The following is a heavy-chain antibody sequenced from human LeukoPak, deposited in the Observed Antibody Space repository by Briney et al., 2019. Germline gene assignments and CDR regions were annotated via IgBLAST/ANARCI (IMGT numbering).Heavy chain of an antibody. CDR1: GFTFSNAW. D-gene: IGHD6-19*01. CDR2: IKSKADGGTT. J-gene: IGHJ4*02. Sequence: RTGGSLRLSCAASGFTFSNAWMSWVRQAPGKGLEWVGRIKSKADGGTTDYAAPVKGRFTTSRDESENTLYVQMTSLKTEDTAVYYCTTDRVHSSYWYYFDHWGQGALVTVSS. CDR3: TTDRVHSSYWYYFDH. V-gene: IGHV3-15*01.